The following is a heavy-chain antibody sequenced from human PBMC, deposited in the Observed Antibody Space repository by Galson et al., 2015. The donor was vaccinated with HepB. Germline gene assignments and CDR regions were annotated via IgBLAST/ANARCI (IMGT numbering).Heavy chain of an antibody. CDR1: GYTFTGYC. Sequence: SVKVSCKASGYTFTGYCMHWVRQAPGQGLEWMGWINPNSGDTVYAQKFRGRVTMTRDTSISTAYMELSRLRSEDTAIYYCSTRSTFGVVIPYCGQGTLVTVSS. D-gene: IGHD3-3*01. V-gene: IGHV1-2*02. J-gene: IGHJ4*02. CDR2: INPNSGDT. CDR3: STRSTFGVVIPY.